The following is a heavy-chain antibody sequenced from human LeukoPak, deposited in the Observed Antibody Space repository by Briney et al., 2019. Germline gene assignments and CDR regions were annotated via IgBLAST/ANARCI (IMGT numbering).Heavy chain of an antibody. V-gene: IGHV3-7*01. CDR1: GLRVSGYW. D-gene: IGHD2-8*02. Sequence: PGGSLRLSCAASGLRVSGYWLTWVRQAPGKGLEWVANIKQDGSEKNHVDSVKGRFTISRDNADNSLYLEMTNLRVEDTAVYFCASRYCTGVNCFAASYMCMDVWGKGTTVTVSS. CDR2: IKQDGSEK. J-gene: IGHJ6*03. CDR3: ASRYCTGVNCFAASYMCMDV.